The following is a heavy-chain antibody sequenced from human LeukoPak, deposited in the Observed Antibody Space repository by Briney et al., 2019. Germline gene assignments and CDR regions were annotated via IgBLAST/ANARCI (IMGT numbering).Heavy chain of an antibody. V-gene: IGHV4-4*07. CDR1: GGSISSYY. J-gene: IGHJ5*02. D-gene: IGHD3-22*01. CDR3: ARGKYYYDSNSSYRYFDP. Sequence: SETLSLTCTVSGGSISSYYWSWIRQPAGKGLEWIGRIYTTGNTNYNPSLKSRVTMSIDTSKKQFSLKLSSVTAADTAVYYCARGKYYYDSNSSYRYFDPWGQGTLVTVSS. CDR2: IYTTGNT.